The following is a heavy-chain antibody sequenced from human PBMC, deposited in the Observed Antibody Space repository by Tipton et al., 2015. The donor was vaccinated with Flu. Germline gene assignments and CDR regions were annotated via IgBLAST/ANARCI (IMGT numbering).Heavy chain of an antibody. Sequence: TLSLTRTVSGDSIRSYYWSWIRQPAGKGLEWIGRIYTSGSTKYNPSLKSRVSMSIDTSNIQFSLILTSVIAADTAVYYCARGSGSGTFLIFDSWGQGTLVTVSS. D-gene: IGHD3-10*01. CDR2: IYTSGST. V-gene: IGHV4-4*07. J-gene: IGHJ4*02. CDR1: GDSIRSYY. CDR3: ARGSGSGTFLIFDS.